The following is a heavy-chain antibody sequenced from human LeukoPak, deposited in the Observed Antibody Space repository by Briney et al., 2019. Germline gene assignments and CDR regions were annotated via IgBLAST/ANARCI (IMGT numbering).Heavy chain of an antibody. Sequence: GGSLRLSCAASGFTFSSSAMSWVRQAPGKGLEWVSRICPDGTVTNYADSVKARSIISRDNARNTVYLQMNSLRVEDTAVYYCVRDFRSADYWGQGTLVTVSS. CDR3: VRDFRSADY. CDR2: ICPDGTVT. CDR1: GFTFSSSA. J-gene: IGHJ4*02. V-gene: IGHV3-23*01.